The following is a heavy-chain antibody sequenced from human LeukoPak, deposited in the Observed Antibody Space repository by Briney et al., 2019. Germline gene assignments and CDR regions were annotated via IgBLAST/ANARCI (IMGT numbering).Heavy chain of an antibody. V-gene: IGHV3-7*01. CDR1: GFTFSPYY. CDR2: LKQDVSGN. CDR3: ASGSSTWSTIGLYYEH. D-gene: IGHD6-13*01. J-gene: IGHJ4*02. Sequence: GGPVRLSCEGSGFTFSPYYMSWVRQAPGKGLEWVGNLKQDVSGNCYMDSETGRLTVSRDNAKNSVFLQMNILRANESAVYYCASGSSTWSTIGLYYEHGGQGALVTVSA.